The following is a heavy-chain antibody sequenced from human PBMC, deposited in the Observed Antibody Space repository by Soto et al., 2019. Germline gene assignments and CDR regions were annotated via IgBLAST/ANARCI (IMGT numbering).Heavy chain of an antibody. CDR3: ARGVGSSPPQY. J-gene: IGHJ4*02. D-gene: IGHD1-26*01. CDR1: GGSVSVYY. CDR2: IYASGSP. Sequence: SETLSLTCTISGGSVSVYYWSWIRQSTGQGLEWIGYIYASGSPYYNPSLRSRVTTSADTSKNQISLKLTSPTAADTAVYYCARGVGSSPPQYWGRGTLVTVS. V-gene: IGHV4-59*02.